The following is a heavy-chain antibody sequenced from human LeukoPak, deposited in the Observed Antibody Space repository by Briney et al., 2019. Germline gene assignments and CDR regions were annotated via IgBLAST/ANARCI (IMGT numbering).Heavy chain of an antibody. D-gene: IGHD6-13*01. CDR2: IYPDDSDT. CDR1: GYSFTGYW. V-gene: IGHV5-51*01. J-gene: IGHJ6*03. Sequence: PGESLKISCKASGYSFTGYWIGWVRQMPGQGLEWMGIIYPDDSDTRYSPSLQGQVTISADKSASTAYLQWSSLQASDTAIYYCARQRARYTGTFYYFYYMDVWGTGTTVTIS. CDR3: ARQRARYTGTFYYFYYMDV.